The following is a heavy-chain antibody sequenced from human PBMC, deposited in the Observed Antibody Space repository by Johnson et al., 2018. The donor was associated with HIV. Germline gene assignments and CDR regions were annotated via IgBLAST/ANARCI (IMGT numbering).Heavy chain of an antibody. J-gene: IGHJ3*02. V-gene: IGHV3-20*04. Sequence: VQLVESGGGVVRPGGSLRLSCAASGFTFDDYGMSWVRQAPGKGLEWVSGINWNGGSTGYADSVKGRFTISRDNAKTPLYLQMDSLRAQDTALYYCSRTRDSRGAFDIWGQGTMVTVSS. CDR2: INWNGGST. D-gene: IGHD6-13*01. CDR1: GFTFDDYG. CDR3: SRTRDSRGAFDI.